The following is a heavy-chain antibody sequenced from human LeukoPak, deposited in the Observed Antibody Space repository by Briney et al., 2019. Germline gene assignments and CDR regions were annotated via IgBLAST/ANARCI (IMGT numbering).Heavy chain of an antibody. CDR1: GFTFSSYW. CDR3: ARGGYHYYDSSGYYYDSPLYFDY. J-gene: IGHJ4*02. V-gene: IGHV3-74*01. Sequence: PGGSLRLSCAASGFTFSSYWMHWVRQAPGKGLVWVSRINSDGSSTSYADSVKGRFTIFRDNAKNTLYLQMNSLRAEDTAVYYCARGGYHYYDSSGYYYDSPLYFDYWGQGTLVTVSS. CDR2: INSDGSST. D-gene: IGHD3-22*01.